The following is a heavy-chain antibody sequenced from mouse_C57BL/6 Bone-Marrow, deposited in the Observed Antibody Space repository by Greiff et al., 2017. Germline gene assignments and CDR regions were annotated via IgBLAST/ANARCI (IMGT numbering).Heavy chain of an antibody. V-gene: IGHV1-20*01. CDR1: GYSFTGYF. CDR2: INPYNGDT. J-gene: IGHJ4*01. Sequence: EVKVVESGPELVKPGDSVKISCKASGYSFTGYFMNWVMQSHGKSLEWIGRINPYNGDTFYNQKFKGKATLTVAKSSSKAHMELRSLTSEDAAVYYCARGVYYGSSCHSSRLDYWGQGTSVNVSS. D-gene: IGHD1-1*01. CDR3: ARGVYYGSSCHSSRLDY.